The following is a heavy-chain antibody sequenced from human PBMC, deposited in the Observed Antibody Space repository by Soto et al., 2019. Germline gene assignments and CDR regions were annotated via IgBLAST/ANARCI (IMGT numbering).Heavy chain of an antibody. CDR3: TTDLPSCITIFGVVIDY. CDR2: IKSKTDGGTT. D-gene: IGHD3-3*01. V-gene: IGHV3-15*07. CDR1: GFTFSNAC. Sequence: PGGSLRLSCAASGFTFSNACMNWVRQAPGKGLEWVGRIKSKTDGGTTDYAAPVKGRFTISRDDSKNTLYLQMNSLKTEDTAVYYCTTDLPSCITIFGVVIDYWGQGTLVTVSS. J-gene: IGHJ4*02.